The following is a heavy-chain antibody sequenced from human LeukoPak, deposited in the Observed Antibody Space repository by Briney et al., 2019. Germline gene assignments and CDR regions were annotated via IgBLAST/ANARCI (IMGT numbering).Heavy chain of an antibody. D-gene: IGHD2-2*01. CDR2: IYYGGST. CDR3: ARDAGHQLSRRNYYAMDV. V-gene: IGHV4-39*07. Sequence: SETLSLTCTVSGGSISSSSYYWGWLRQPPGKGLEWLGSIYYGGSTYYNSPLKSRVTISVDISKNHFSLKVSPVTAADTAVYYCARDAGHQLSRRNYYAMDVWGQGTTVTVSS. J-gene: IGHJ6*02. CDR1: GGSISSSSYY.